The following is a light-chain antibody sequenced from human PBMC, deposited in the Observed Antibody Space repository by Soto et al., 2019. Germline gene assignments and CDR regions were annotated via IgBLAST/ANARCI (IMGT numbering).Light chain of an antibody. CDR3: AAWDDSLIAWV. Sequence: QSVLTQQPSASGTPGQGVTISCSGGRSNIGSNPVNWYQQLPEAAPKLLIYTTDQRPSGVPDRFSGSKSGTSASLAISGLQSEDEAEYYCAAWDDSLIAWVFGGGTKLTVL. V-gene: IGLV1-44*01. CDR1: RSNIGSNP. CDR2: TTD. J-gene: IGLJ2*01.